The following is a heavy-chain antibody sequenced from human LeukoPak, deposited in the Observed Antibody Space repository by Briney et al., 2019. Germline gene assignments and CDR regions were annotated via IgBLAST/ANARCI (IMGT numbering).Heavy chain of an antibody. D-gene: IGHD2-2*01. J-gene: IGHJ4*02. CDR3: ARDHCSSTSCYAGMGY. CDR1: GFTFSSYA. CDR2: ISYDGSNK. Sequence: TGGSLRLSCAASGFTFSSYAMHWVRQAPGKGLEWVAVISYDGSNKYYADSVKGRFTISRDNSKNTLYLQMNSLRAEDTAVYYCARDHCSSTSCYAGMGYWGQGTLVTVSS. V-gene: IGHV3-30*04.